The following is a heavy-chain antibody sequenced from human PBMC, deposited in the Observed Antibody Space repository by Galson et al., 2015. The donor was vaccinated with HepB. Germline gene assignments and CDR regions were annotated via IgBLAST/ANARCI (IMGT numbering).Heavy chain of an antibody. J-gene: IGHJ4*02. V-gene: IGHV3-30*04. CDR1: GFTFSSYA. CDR3: AKDRSGFYASGSSDY. CDR2: ISYDGSNK. D-gene: IGHD3-10*01. Sequence: SLRLSCAASGFTFSSYAMHWVRQAPGKGLEWVGVISYDGSNKYYADSVKGRVTISRDNFKNTLYLQLKSLTAEDTAVYYCAKDRSGFYASGSSDYWGQGTLVTVSS.